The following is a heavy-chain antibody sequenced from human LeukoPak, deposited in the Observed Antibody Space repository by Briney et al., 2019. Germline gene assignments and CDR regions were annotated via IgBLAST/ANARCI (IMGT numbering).Heavy chain of an antibody. V-gene: IGHV3-7*03. D-gene: IGHD4/OR15-4a*01. J-gene: IGHJ4*02. Sequence: GGSLRLSCAVSGFTFSSNWMSWVRQAPGKGLEWVANIKQGGSEKYYVDSMKGRFTISRDNAKNSLYLQMNSLRAEDMALYYCAKDRYGANYYYFDYWGQGTLVTVSS. CDR1: GFTFSSNW. CDR3: AKDRYGANYYYFDY. CDR2: IKQGGSEK.